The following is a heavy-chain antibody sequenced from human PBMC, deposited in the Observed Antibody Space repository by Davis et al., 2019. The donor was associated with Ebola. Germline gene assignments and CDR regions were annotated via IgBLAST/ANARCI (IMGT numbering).Heavy chain of an antibody. Sequence: PGGSLRLSCAASGFTFRSYWMSWVRQAPGKGLEWVAKIKEDGSEKLEVDSVKGRFTISRDNAKNSLFLQMNSLGADDTAVYYCARNGYYYAMDVWGQGTTVTVSS. CDR1: GFTFRSYW. CDR2: IKEDGSEK. CDR3: ARNGYYYAMDV. V-gene: IGHV3-7*03. J-gene: IGHJ6*02.